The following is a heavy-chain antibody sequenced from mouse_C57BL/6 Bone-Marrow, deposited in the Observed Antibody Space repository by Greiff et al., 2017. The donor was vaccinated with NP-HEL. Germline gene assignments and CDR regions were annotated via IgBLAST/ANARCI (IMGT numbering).Heavy chain of an antibody. CDR2: IWTGGGT. D-gene: IGHD1-1*01. CDR1: GFSLTSYA. V-gene: IGHV2-9-1*01. Sequence: VQRVESGPGLVAPSQSLSITCTVSGFSLTSYAISWVRQPPGKGLEWLGVIWTGGGTNYNSALKSRLSISKDNSKSQVFLKMNSLQTDDTARYYCAQIYGSSYDYAMDYWGQGTSVTVSS. CDR3: AQIYGSSYDYAMDY. J-gene: IGHJ4*01.